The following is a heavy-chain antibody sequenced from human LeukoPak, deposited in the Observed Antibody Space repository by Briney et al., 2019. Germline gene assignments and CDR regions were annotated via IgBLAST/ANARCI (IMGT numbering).Heavy chain of an antibody. CDR3: AGHVGGDELFGELYLNWFDP. CDR2: IYYGGSI. J-gene: IGHJ5*02. D-gene: IGHD3-10*02. Sequence: SGTLSLTCAVSGGSISSSNWWSWVRQPPGKGLEWIGSIYYGGSIYYNPSLKSRVTIFVDKSKNQFSLKLSSVTAADTAVYYCAGHVGGDELFGELYLNWFDPWGQGTLVTVSS. CDR1: GGSISSSNW. V-gene: IGHV4-4*02.